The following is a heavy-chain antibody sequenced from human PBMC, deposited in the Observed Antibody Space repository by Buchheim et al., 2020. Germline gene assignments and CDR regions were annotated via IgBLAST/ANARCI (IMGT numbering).Heavy chain of an antibody. D-gene: IGHD1-26*01. Sequence: EVQLVESGGGLVQPGESLRLSCAASGFTFSIYGMKWVRQAPGKGLEWVSFISTSSSIIYYADSVKGRFTISRDNAKNSLHLQMNSLRDEDTAVYYCARSGLPGYAMEVWGQGTT. J-gene: IGHJ6*02. CDR1: GFTFSIYG. CDR3: ARSGLPGYAMEV. V-gene: IGHV3-48*02. CDR2: ISTSSSII.